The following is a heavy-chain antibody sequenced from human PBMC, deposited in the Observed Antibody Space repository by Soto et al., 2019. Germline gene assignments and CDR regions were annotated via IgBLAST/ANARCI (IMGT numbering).Heavy chain of an antibody. J-gene: IGHJ4*02. CDR1: GGTFSSYA. CDR2: IIPILGIA. CDR3: ARDGSGSSYYFDY. V-gene: IGHV1-69*10. Sequence: ASVKVSCKASGGTFSSYAISWVRQPPGQGLEWMGGIIPILGIANYAKKFQGRVTITSNKSTSIAYMELRSLGSEDSAVYYCARDGSGSSYYFDYWGQGTLVTVSS. D-gene: IGHD6-6*01.